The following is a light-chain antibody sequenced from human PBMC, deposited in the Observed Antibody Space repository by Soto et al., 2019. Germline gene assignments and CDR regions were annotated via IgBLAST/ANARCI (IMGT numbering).Light chain of an antibody. CDR3: CSYAGSSFVV. CDR1: SRDVGSYNL. CDR2: EGS. V-gene: IGLV2-23*01. Sequence: QSALTQPASVSGSPGQSITISCTGTSRDVGSYNLVSWYQQHPGQAPKLMIYEGSNRPSGVSNRFSGSKSGNTASLTISGLQAEEEADYYCCSYAGSSFVVFGGGTKVTVL. J-gene: IGLJ2*01.